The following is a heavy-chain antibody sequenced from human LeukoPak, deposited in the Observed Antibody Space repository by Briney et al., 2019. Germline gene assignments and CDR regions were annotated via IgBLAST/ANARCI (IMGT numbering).Heavy chain of an antibody. CDR3: ARARGLIAAVDNWFDP. D-gene: IGHD6-13*01. Sequence: SETLSLTCTVSGGSISSSSYYWGWIRHPPGKGLEWIGSIYNSGSTYYNPSLKSRVTISVDTSKNQFSLKLSSVTAADTAVYYCARARGLIAAVDNWFDPWGQGTLVTVSS. J-gene: IGHJ5*02. V-gene: IGHV4-39*07. CDR2: IYNSGST. CDR1: GGSISSSSYY.